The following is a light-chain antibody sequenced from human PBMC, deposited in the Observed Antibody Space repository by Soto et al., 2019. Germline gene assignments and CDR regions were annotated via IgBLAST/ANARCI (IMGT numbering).Light chain of an antibody. V-gene: IGKV1-5*03. CDR2: KAS. Sequence: DIQMTQSPSTLSASVGERVTITCRASQSISTWLAWYQQKPGKAPKLLIYKASSLESGVPSRFSGSGSGTELTLTISSLQPDDFATYYCQQYNSYGTFGQGTRVEIK. CDR1: QSISTW. CDR3: QQYNSYGT. J-gene: IGKJ1*01.